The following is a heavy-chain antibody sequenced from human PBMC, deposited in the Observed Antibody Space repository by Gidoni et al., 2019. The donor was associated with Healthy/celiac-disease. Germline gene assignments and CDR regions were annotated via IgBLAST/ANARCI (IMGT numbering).Heavy chain of an antibody. CDR1: GFTFSSYA. CDR2: ISGSGGST. V-gene: IGHV3-23*04. J-gene: IGHJ3*02. CDR3: AKERSYGYGDDAFDI. D-gene: IGHD5-18*01. Sequence: EVQLVESGGGLVQPGGSLRLFCAASGFTFSSYARSWVRQVPGKGLEWVSAISGSGGSTYYAESVKGRFTISRDNSKNTMYLQMNSLRAEDTAVYYCAKERSYGYGDDAFDIWGQGTMVTVSS.